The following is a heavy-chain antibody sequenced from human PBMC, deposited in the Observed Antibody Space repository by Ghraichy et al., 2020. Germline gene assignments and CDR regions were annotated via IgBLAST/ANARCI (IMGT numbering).Heavy chain of an antibody. CDR1: GGSISSYY. CDR3: ARGRTIFGEK. J-gene: IGHJ4*02. CDR2: IYYSGST. Sequence: SETLSLTCTVSGGSISSYYWSWIRQPPGKGLEWIGYIYYSGSTNYNPSLKSRVTISVDTSKNQFSLKLSSVTAADTAVYYCARGRTIFGEKWGQGTLVTVSS. V-gene: IGHV4-59*01. D-gene: IGHD3-3*01.